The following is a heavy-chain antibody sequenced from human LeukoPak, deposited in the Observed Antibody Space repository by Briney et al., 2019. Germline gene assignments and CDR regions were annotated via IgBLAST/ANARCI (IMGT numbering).Heavy chain of an antibody. CDR3: ARVGCSGGSCYRSIFDY. CDR2: INPNSGGT. V-gene: IGHV1-2*06. Sequence: GASVKVSCKASGYTFTGYYMHWVRQAPGQGLEWMGRINPNSGGTYYAQKFQGRVTMTRDTSISTAYMELSRLRSDDTAVYYCARVGCSGGSCYRSIFDYWGQGTLVTVSS. CDR1: GYTFTGYY. D-gene: IGHD2-15*01. J-gene: IGHJ4*02.